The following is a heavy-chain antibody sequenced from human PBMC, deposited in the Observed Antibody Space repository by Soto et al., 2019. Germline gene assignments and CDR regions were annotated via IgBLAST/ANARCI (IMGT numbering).Heavy chain of an antibody. D-gene: IGHD3-10*01. Sequence: QVQLQESGPGLVKPSQTLSLTCTVSGGSISSGGYYWSWIRQHPGKGLEWIGYIYYSGSTYYNPALKSRVTVXXDXSXXQFSLKLSSVSAADTAVYYCARDLWFGELGGWFDPWGQGTLVTVSS. CDR2: IYYSGST. CDR1: GGSISSGGYY. J-gene: IGHJ5*02. CDR3: ARDLWFGELGGWFDP. V-gene: IGHV4-31*03.